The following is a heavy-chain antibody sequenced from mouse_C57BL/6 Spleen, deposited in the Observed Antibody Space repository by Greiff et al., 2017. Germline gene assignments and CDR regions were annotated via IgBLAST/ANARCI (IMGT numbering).Heavy chain of an antibody. Sequence: EVQLVESGGGLVQPKGSLKLSCAASGFTFNTYAMHWVRQAPGKGLEWVARIRSKSSNYATYYADSVKDRFTISRDDSQSMLYLQMNNLKTEDTAMYYCVRPLNYYDYDWYFDVWGTGTTVTVSS. CDR3: VRPLNYYDYDWYFDV. CDR1: GFTFNTYA. J-gene: IGHJ1*03. CDR2: IRSKSSNYAT. V-gene: IGHV10-3*01. D-gene: IGHD2-4*01.